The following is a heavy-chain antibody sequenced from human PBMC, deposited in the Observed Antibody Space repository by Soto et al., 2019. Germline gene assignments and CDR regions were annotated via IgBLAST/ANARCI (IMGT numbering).Heavy chain of an antibody. J-gene: IGHJ6*02. CDR1: GGPISSSSYY. Sequence: SETLSLTCTVSGGPISSSSYYWGWIRQPPGKGLEWIGSIYYSGSTYYNPSLKSRVTISVDTSKNQFSLKLSSVTAADTAVYYCAGLAVAGTTIEYYYYGMDVWGQGTTVTVSS. CDR3: AGLAVAGTTIEYYYYGMDV. V-gene: IGHV4-39*01. D-gene: IGHD6-13*01. CDR2: IYYSGST.